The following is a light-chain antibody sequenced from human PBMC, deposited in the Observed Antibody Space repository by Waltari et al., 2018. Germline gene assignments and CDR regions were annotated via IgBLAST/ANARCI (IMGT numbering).Light chain of an antibody. V-gene: IGKV2-30*02. CDR3: MQGTHWPRT. CDR2: EVS. Sequence: DVVRTQSPLSLPFALEQPASISCKTSTSLVHSDGNTYLNWFQQRPGQSPRRLIYEVSDLDSGVPDRFSGSGSGTEFTLKISRVEAEDVGIYYCMQGTHWPRTFGQGTKVEIK. J-gene: IGKJ1*01. CDR1: TSLVHSDGNTY.